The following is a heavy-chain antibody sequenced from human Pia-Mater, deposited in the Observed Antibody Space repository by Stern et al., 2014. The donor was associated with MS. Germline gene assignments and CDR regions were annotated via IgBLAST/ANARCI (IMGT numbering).Heavy chain of an antibody. V-gene: IGHV4-30-4*01. J-gene: IGHJ4*02. CDR3: ARMKTGLRGNRGFDF. Sequence: QVQLQESRPGLVKPSETLSLTCTVSGDSINSGDFHWSWVRQSPGKGLEWIGYIYYSGRNYNNPSLKSRVTMSIDTSTNQFSLNLTSVTAADTALYFCARMKTGLRGNRGFDFWGQGTQVTVSS. CDR2: IYYSGRN. CDR1: GDSINSGDFH. D-gene: IGHD5-18*01.